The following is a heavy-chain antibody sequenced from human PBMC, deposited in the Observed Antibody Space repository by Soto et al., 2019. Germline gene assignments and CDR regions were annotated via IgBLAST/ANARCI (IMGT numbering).Heavy chain of an antibody. CDR3: AKDPLEIQLWPKYYFDY. Sequence: LRLSCAASGFTFSSYAVSWVRQAPGKGLEWVSAISGSGGSTYYADSVKGRFTISRDNSKNTLYLQMNSLRAEDTAVYYCAKDPLEIQLWPKYYFDYWGQGTLVTVSS. J-gene: IGHJ4*02. CDR2: ISGSGGST. V-gene: IGHV3-23*01. D-gene: IGHD5-18*01. CDR1: GFTFSSYA.